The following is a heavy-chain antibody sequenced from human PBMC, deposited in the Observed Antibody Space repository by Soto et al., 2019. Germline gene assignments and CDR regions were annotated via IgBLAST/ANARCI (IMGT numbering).Heavy chain of an antibody. J-gene: IGHJ4*02. Sequence: EVQLVESGGGLVQPGGSLRLSCVASGFTFSTFWMTWVRQAPGKGLEWVANIKQAGSEKYYVDSVKGRFTISRDNVENSLYLQMTSLRAEDTALYYCARTVPTRSGDVLNYWGQGTLLTVSS. CDR3: ARTVPTRSGDVLNY. CDR2: IKQAGSEK. V-gene: IGHV3-7*01. CDR1: GFTFSTFW. D-gene: IGHD5-12*01.